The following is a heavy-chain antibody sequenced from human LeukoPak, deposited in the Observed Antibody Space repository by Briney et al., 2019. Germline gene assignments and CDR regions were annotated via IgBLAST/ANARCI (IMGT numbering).Heavy chain of an antibody. CDR3: ARAEHYGDYFDY. Sequence: GSSVKVSCKASGGTFSSYTISWVRQAPGQGLEWMGRIIPILGIANYAQKLQGRVTITADKSTSTAYMELSSLRSEDTAVYYCARAEHYGDYFDYWGQGTLVTVSS. D-gene: IGHD4-17*01. CDR1: GGTFSSYT. V-gene: IGHV1-69*02. CDR2: IIPILGIA. J-gene: IGHJ4*02.